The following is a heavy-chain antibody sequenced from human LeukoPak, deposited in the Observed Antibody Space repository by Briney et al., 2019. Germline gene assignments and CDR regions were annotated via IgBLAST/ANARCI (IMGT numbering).Heavy chain of an antibody. Sequence: RAGGSLRLSCAASGFTFSSYGMHWVRQAPGKGLEWVAVISYEGSIKYYAESVKGRFTISRDNSKNTVHLQMNSLRTEDTAVYYCAKGTFIVAPPFDYWGQGTLVTVSS. D-gene: IGHD5-12*01. CDR3: AKGTFIVAPPFDY. CDR2: ISYEGSIK. V-gene: IGHV3-30*19. CDR1: GFTFSSYG. J-gene: IGHJ4*02.